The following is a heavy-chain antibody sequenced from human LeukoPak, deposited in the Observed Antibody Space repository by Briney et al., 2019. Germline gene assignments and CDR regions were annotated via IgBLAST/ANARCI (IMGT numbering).Heavy chain of an antibody. CDR2: IYYSGST. V-gene: IGHV4-59*01. CDR1: GGSISSYY. D-gene: IGHD3-22*01. J-gene: IGHJ4*02. CDR3: ARAHPYYYDSGGLN. Sequence: SETLSLTCTVSGGSISSYYWSWIRQPPGKGLEWIGYIYYSGSTNYNPSLESRVTISVDTSKNQFSLKLSSVTAADTAVYYCARAHPYYYDSGGLNWGQGTLVTVSS.